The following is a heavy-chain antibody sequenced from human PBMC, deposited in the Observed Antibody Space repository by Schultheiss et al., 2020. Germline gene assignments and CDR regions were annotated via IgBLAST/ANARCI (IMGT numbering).Heavy chain of an antibody. CDR3: ARLDNFWSGYYGPQARKTLFDY. V-gene: IGHV4-59*08. CDR1: AGSISSYY. J-gene: IGHJ4*02. D-gene: IGHD3-3*01. Sequence: SATLSLTCTVSAGSISSYYWSWIRQPPGKGLEWIGYIYYSGSTNYNPSLKSRVTISVDTSKNQFSLKLSSVTAADTAVYYCARLDNFWSGYYGPQARKTLFDYWGQGTLVTVAS. CDR2: IYYSGST.